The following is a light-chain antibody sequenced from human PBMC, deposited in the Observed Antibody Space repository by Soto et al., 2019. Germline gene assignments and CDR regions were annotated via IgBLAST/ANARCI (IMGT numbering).Light chain of an antibody. CDR3: QQYDWAPRT. CDR1: RSLTTDY. V-gene: IGKV3-20*01. Sequence: EIVLTQSPGTLSLSPGERATLSCKTSRSLTTDYLAWYQQKFGQAPRLLIYAASRRATGIPDRFTGSGSGTDFTLTISRLEPEDIAVYYCQQYDWAPRTFGQGTKV. CDR2: AAS. J-gene: IGKJ1*01.